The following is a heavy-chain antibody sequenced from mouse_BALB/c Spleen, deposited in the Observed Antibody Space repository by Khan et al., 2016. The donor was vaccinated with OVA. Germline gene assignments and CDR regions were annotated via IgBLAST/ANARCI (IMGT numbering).Heavy chain of an antibody. Sequence: VQLKQSGPGLVKPSQSLSLTCTVTGYSITSDYAWNWIRQFPGNKLEWMGYISSTGGTSYNPSLKSRISITRDTSKNQFFLQLKSVTAEDTATYDWARSLYYSYGYALDCWGRGTLVTVSS. CDR2: ISSTGGT. CDR3: ARSLYYSYGYALDC. V-gene: IGHV3-2*02. CDR1: GYSITSDYA. J-gene: IGHJ4*01. D-gene: IGHD2-14*01.